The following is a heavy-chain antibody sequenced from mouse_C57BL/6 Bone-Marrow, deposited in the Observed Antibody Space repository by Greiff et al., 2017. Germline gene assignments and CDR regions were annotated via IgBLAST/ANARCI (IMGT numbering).Heavy chain of an antibody. CDR3: ARIGALYYGYDVY. J-gene: IGHJ3*01. Sequence: QVTLKESGPGILQPSQTLSLTCSFPGFSLSTVGMGVGWIRQPSGKGLEWLAHIWWDGDIYYNPALKSRLTLPTDTPQNQVFLKFAYVDTADTATNYCARIGALYYGYDVYWGQGTLVTVSA. V-gene: IGHV8-8*01. CDR2: IWWDGDI. D-gene: IGHD2-2*01. CDR1: GFSLSTVGMG.